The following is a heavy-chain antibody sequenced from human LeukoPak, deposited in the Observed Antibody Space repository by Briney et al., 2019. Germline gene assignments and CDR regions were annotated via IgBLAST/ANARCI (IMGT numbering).Heavy chain of an antibody. V-gene: IGHV3-13*01. D-gene: IGHD5-18*01. CDR3: ARGRAAAITYCFDS. CDR2: IGPAGDA. J-gene: IGHJ4*02. Sequence: GGSLRLSCAASGFTFSNYDMHWVRQVTGKGLEWVAAIGPAGDAYYPGSVKGRFTISRENAKNSLYLHMNSLRAGDTAVYYCARGRAAAITYCFDSWGQGTLVTVSS. CDR1: GFTFSNYD.